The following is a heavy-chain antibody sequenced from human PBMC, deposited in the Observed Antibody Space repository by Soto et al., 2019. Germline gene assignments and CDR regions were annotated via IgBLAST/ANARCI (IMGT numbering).Heavy chain of an antibody. Sequence: MRLSCAASGFTFSISATSWVLQAPGKGLEWVSAISGSGGSTYYADSVKGRFTISRDNSKNTLYLQMNSLRAEDTAVYYCAKGPYFQYLDYWGQGTLVTVSS. CDR2: ISGSGGST. V-gene: IGHV3-23*01. CDR3: AKGPYFQYLDY. CDR1: GFTFSISA. J-gene: IGHJ4*02.